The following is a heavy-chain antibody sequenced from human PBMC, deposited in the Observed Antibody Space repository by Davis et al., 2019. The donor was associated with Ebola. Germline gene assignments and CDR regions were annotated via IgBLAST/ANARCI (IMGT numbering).Heavy chain of an antibody. Sequence: PSETLSLTCTVSGGSISTYYWNWIRQPPGKGLEWIGYIYYSGSTNYNPSLKSRVTISVDTSKNQFSLKLSSVTAADTAVYYCARGFLWFGELAAFDIWGQGTMVTVSS. V-gene: IGHV4-59*01. J-gene: IGHJ3*02. CDR1: GGSISTYY. CDR3: ARGFLWFGELAAFDI. D-gene: IGHD3-10*01. CDR2: IYYSGST.